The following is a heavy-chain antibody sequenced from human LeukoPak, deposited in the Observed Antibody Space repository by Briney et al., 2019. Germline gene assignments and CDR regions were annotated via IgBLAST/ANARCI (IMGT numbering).Heavy chain of an antibody. CDR1: GFTISTYA. CDR2: ISGSGGST. CDR3: AKDQVVVVAATHYYYYGMDV. Sequence: PGGSLRLSCAASGFTISTYAMRWVRQAPGKGLEWVSAISGSGGSTYYADSVKGRFTISRDNSKNTLYLQMNSLRAEDTAVYYCAKDQVVVVAATHYYYYGMDVWGQGTTVTVSS. D-gene: IGHD2-15*01. V-gene: IGHV3-23*01. J-gene: IGHJ6*02.